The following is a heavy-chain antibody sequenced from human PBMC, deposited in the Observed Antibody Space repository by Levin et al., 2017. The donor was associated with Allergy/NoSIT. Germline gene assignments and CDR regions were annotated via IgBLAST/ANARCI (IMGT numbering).Heavy chain of an antibody. V-gene: IGHV4-34*01. CDR2: INHSGST. CDR3: ASMSTGDTAMDPDY. D-gene: IGHD5-18*01. J-gene: IGHJ4*02. CDR1: GGSFSGYY. Sequence: SETLSLTCAVYGGSFSGYYWSWIRQPPGKGLEWIGEINHSGSTNYNPSLKSRVTISVDTSKNQFSLKLSSVTAADTAVYYCASMSTGDTAMDPDYWGQGTLVTVSS.